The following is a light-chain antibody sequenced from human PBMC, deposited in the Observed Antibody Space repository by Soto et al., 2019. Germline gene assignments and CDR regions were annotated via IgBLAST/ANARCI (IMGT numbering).Light chain of an antibody. J-gene: IGKJ1*01. V-gene: IGKV3-15*01. CDR3: QKYNDWPPT. CDR1: QSVRSN. Sequence: EIVMTQSPATLSASPGERATLSCRASQSVRSNLAWYQQKPGQAPRLLIYGASTRATGIPARFSVSGSGTEFTLSIGSLQSEDFAVYYCQKYNDWPPTFGQGTKVEIK. CDR2: GAS.